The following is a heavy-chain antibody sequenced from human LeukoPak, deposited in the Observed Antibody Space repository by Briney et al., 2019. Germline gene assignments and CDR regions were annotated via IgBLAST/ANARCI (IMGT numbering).Heavy chain of an antibody. CDR2: VLHLQTVRT. CDR3: GRVLNTPKLLDS. D-gene: IGHD2-15*01. Sequence: PSETLSLTCALSDASIRGTFYWAWFRQPPGKALEWIGTVLHLQTVRTFSNPSLGSRISMSLDTSLNEFYLNLTSVTAADTALYFCGRVLNTPKLLDSWGRGTLVTVSS. J-gene: IGHJ4*02. V-gene: IGHV4-38-2*01. CDR1: DASIRGTFY.